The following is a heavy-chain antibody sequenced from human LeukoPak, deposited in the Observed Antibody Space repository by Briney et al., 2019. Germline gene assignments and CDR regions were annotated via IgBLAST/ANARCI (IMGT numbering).Heavy chain of an antibody. CDR2: INPDSGDT. CDR3: ARVQYYNILTGSFQY. Sequence: VSVKVSCKPSGGTFSNCAITWVRQAPGQGLEWMGWINPDSGDTKFAQKFQGRVSMTRDTSISTAYMELSGLRSDDTAYYFCARVQYYNILTGSFQYWGQGTLVTVSS. D-gene: IGHD3-9*01. J-gene: IGHJ4*02. CDR1: GGTFSNCA. V-gene: IGHV1-2*02.